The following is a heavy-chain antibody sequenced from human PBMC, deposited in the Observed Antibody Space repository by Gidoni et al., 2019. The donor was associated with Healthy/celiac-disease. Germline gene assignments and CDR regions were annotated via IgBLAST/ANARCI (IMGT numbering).Heavy chain of an antibody. CDR1: GGSISSYY. D-gene: IGHD3-10*01. Sequence: QVQLQESGPGLVKPSETLSLTCTVSGGSISSYYWSWIRQPPGKGLEWIGYIYYSGSTNYNPSLKSRVTISVDTSKNQFSLKLSSVTAADTAVYYCARHGGGESEDYWGQGTLVTVSS. J-gene: IGHJ4*02. V-gene: IGHV4-59*08. CDR2: IYYSGST. CDR3: ARHGGGESEDY.